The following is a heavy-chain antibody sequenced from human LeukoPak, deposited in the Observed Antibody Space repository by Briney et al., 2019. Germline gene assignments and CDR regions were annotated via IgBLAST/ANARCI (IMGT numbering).Heavy chain of an antibody. Sequence: GGSLRLSCAASGFTFSSYAMSWVRQAPGKGLEWVSAISGSGGSTYYADSVKGRFTISRDNPKNTLYLQMNSLRAEDTAVYYCAKYKSSGWYFDYWGQGTLVTVSS. J-gene: IGHJ4*02. CDR1: GFTFSSYA. CDR2: ISGSGGST. V-gene: IGHV3-23*01. D-gene: IGHD6-19*01. CDR3: AKYKSSGWYFDY.